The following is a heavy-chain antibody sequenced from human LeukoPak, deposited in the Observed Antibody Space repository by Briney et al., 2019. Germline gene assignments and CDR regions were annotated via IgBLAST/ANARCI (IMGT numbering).Heavy chain of an antibody. J-gene: IGHJ2*01. D-gene: IGHD2-15*01. V-gene: IGHV4-31*03. CDR2: IYYSGST. CDR3: ARELSRWYFDL. CDR1: GGSISSGGYY. Sequence: TLSLTCTVSGGSISSGGYYWSWIRQHPGKGLEWIGYIYYSGSTYYNPSLKSRVTISVDRSKNQFSLKLSSVTAADTAVYYCARELSRWYFDLWGRGTLVTVSS.